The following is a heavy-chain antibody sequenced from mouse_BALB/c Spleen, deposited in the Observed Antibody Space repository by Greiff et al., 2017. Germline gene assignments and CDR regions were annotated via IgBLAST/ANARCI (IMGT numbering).Heavy chain of an antibody. V-gene: IGHV5-17*02. CDR3: ARDYYGSHFDY. D-gene: IGHD1-1*01. CDR1: GFTFSSFG. CDR2: ISSGSSTI. Sequence: EVKLVESGGGLVQPGGSRKLSCAASGFTFSSFGMHWVRQAPEKGLEWVAYISSGSSTIYYADTVKGRFTISRDNPKNTLFLRMTSLRSEDTAMYYCARDYYGSHFDYWGQGTTLTVSS. J-gene: IGHJ2*01.